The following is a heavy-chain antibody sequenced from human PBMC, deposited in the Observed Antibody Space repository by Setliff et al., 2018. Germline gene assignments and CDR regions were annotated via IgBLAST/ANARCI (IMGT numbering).Heavy chain of an antibody. CDR2: INVGGGST. D-gene: IGHD3-10*01. Sequence: ASVKVSCKASGYTFTRYYMYWVRQAPGQGLEWMGIINVGGGSTTYAQKFQGRVTMTTDTSTNTVFMELRSLRSDDTAMFYCARVVYYASGSSLSYGMDVWGQGTAVTVSS. V-gene: IGHV1-46*01. CDR3: ARVVYYASGSSLSYGMDV. CDR1: GYTFTRYY. J-gene: IGHJ6*02.